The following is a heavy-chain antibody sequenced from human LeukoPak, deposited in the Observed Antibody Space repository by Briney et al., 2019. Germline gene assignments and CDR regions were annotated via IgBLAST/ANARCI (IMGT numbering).Heavy chain of an antibody. V-gene: IGHV1-46*01. Sequence: ASVKVSCKASGYTFTSYGISWVRQAPGQGLEWMGIINPSGGSTSYAQKFQGRVTMTRDTSTSTVYMELSSLRSEDTAVYYCASRYYDSSRYYQYYFDYWGQGTLVTVSS. D-gene: IGHD3-22*01. CDR2: INPSGGST. CDR3: ASRYYDSSRYYQYYFDY. J-gene: IGHJ4*02. CDR1: GYTFTSYG.